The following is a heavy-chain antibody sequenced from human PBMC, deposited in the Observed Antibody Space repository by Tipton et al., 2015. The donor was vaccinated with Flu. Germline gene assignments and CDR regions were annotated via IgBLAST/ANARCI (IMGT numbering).Heavy chain of an antibody. CDR3: VTHQHYYDSSGQFDY. V-gene: IGHV3-21*01. J-gene: IGHJ4*02. CDR1: GFTFSRHS. Sequence: SLRLSCAASGFTFSRHSMSWVRQAPGKGLEWVASISGSGDYSHYADSVQGRFTISRDNAKNSLYLQMNSLRAEDTAVYYCVTHQHYYDSSGQFDYWGQGTLVTVSS. D-gene: IGHD3-22*01. CDR2: ISGSGDYS.